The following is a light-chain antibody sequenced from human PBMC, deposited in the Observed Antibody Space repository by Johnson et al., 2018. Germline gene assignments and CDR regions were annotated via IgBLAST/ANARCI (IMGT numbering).Light chain of an antibody. CDR3: GTWASSLSTGNV. Sequence: QSVLTQPPSVSAAPGQKVTISCSGSSHNIGNNYVSWYQQLPGTAPKLLIYENNKRPSGIPDRLSGSKSGTSATLAITGLQTGDEADYYCGTWASSLSTGNVFGTGTKVTVL. J-gene: IGLJ1*01. CDR1: SHNIGNNY. CDR2: ENN. V-gene: IGLV1-51*02.